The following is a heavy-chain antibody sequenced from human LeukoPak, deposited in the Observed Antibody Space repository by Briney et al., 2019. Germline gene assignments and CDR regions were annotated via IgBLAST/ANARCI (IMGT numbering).Heavy chain of an antibody. D-gene: IGHD4-17*01. CDR2: INPSGGST. CDR3: ARENGDYELDAFDI. V-gene: IGHV1-46*01. J-gene: IGHJ3*02. Sequence: ASVKASCKASGYTFTSYYMHWVRQAPGQGLEWMGIINPSGGSTSYAQKFQGRVTMTRDTSTSTAYMELRSLRSDDTAVYYCARENGDYELDAFDIWGQGTMVTVSS. CDR1: GYTFTSYY.